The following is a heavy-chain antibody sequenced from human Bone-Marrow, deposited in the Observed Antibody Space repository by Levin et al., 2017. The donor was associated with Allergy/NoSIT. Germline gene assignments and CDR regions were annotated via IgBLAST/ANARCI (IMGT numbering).Heavy chain of an antibody. CDR3: ASETTGGLAGMDV. V-gene: IGHV1-24*01. J-gene: IGHJ6*02. CDR2: LDHDEGEP. Sequence: AASVKVSCKVSGYSLSEISMHWVRQAPGKGPEYMGGLDHDEGEPIYAQKFKGRVTMTEDTSTDTAYMELSSLTSEDTAVYYCASETTGGLAGMDVWGQGTRVTVSS. CDR1: GYSLSEIS. D-gene: IGHD2-15*01.